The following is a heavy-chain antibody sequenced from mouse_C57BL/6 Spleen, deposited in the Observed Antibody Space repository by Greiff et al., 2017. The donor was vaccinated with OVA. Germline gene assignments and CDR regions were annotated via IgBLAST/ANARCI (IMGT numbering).Heavy chain of an antibody. CDR3: ARQLFYAMDY. CDR2: IYPGDGDT. V-gene: IGHV1-82*01. CDR1: GYAFSSSW. J-gene: IGHJ4*01. Sequence: VKLQESGPELVKPGASVKISCKASGYAFSSSWMNWVKQRPGKGLEWIGRIYPGDGDTNYNGKFKGKATLTADKSSSTAYMQLSSLTSEDSAVYFCARQLFYAMDYWGQGTSVTVSS. D-gene: IGHD3-1*01.